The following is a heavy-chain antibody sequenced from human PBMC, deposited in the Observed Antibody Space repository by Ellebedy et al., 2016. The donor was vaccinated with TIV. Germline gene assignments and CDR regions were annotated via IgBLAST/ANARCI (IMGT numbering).Heavy chain of an antibody. V-gene: IGHV1-3*01. CDR1: GYTFTSYA. J-gene: IGHJ6*02. Sequence: AASVKVSCKASGYTFTSYAMHWVRQAPGQRLAWMGWINAGNGNTKYSQKFQGRVTITRDTSASTAYMELSSLRSEDTAVYYCARATVTRYYYYYYGMDVWGQGTTVTVSS. CDR2: INAGNGNT. CDR3: ARATVTRYYYYYYGMDV. D-gene: IGHD4-17*01.